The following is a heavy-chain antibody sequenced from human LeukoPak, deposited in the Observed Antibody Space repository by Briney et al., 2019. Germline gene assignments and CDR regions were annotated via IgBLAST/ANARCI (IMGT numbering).Heavy chain of an antibody. D-gene: IGHD3-10*01. V-gene: IGHV4-59*08. Sequence: SETLSLTCTVSGGSISSYYWSWIRQPPGKGLEWIGYIYYSGSTNYNPSLKSRVTISVDTSKNQFSLKLSSVTAADTAVYYCARGMVREVITVDYWGQGTLVTVSS. CDR1: GGSISSYY. J-gene: IGHJ4*02. CDR2: IYYSGST. CDR3: ARGMVREVITVDY.